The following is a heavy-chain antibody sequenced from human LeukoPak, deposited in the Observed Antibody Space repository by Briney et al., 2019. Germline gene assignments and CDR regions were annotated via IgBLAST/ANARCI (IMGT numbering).Heavy chain of an antibody. CDR3: ARDRRRLRGQNGDGDAFDI. D-gene: IGHD2-8*01. CDR2: FYIYGRA. V-gene: IGHV3-53*01. J-gene: IGHJ3*02. CDR1: GFSVGGNY. Sequence: GGSLRLSCTASGFSVGGNYISWVRQAPGKGLEWVSIFYIYGRAFHAASVKGRFTMSRDISKKSVDLQMNSLRAEDKAVYFCARDRRRLRGQNGDGDAFDIWGQGTRVTVSS.